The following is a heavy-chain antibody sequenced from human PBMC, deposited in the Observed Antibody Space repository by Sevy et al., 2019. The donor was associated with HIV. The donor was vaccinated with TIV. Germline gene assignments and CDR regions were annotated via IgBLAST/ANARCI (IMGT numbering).Heavy chain of an antibody. CDR1: GDSVFSNIAA. D-gene: IGHD6-19*01. J-gene: IGHJ4*02. Sequence: SQTLSLTCAISGDSVFSNIAAWNWIRQSPSRGLEWLGRTYYRSKWYKVYAVSVKIRITINPETSKNQFSLQLNSVTPEDTAVYYCARDPDGYSSGGDVYWGQGTLVTVSS. CDR3: ARDPDGYSSGGDVY. CDR2: TYYRSKWYK. V-gene: IGHV6-1*01.